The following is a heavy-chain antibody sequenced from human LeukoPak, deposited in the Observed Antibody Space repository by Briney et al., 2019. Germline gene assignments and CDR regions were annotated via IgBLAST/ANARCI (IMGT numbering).Heavy chain of an antibody. Sequence: SETLSLTCTVSGGSISSSSYYWGWIRQPPGKGQEWIGSIYYSGSTYYNPSLKSRVTISVDTSKNQFSLKLSSVTAADTAVYYCARQGLGIEGFFWYFDLWGRGTLVTVSS. CDR3: ARQGLGIEGFFWYFDL. D-gene: IGHD7-27*01. J-gene: IGHJ2*01. CDR2: IYYSGST. V-gene: IGHV4-39*01. CDR1: GGSISSSSYY.